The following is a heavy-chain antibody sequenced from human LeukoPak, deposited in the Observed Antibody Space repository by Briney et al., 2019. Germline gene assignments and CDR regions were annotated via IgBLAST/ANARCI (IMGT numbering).Heavy chain of an antibody. J-gene: IGHJ3*02. D-gene: IGHD2-21*02. CDR2: ISGRGVST. CDR3: AKTVVVTANPRAFDI. V-gene: IGHV3-23*01. CDR1: GFTFSSYG. Sequence: QPGGSLRLSCAVSGFTFSSYGMGWVRQAPGKGLEWVSSISGRGVSTYYADSVKGRFTISRDNSKKTVFLQMNSLRADDTAVYYCAKTVVVTANPRAFDIWGQGTMVTVSS.